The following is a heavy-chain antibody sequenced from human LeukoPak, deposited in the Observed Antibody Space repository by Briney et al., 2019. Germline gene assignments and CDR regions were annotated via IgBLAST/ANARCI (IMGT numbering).Heavy chain of an antibody. D-gene: IGHD2-15*01. V-gene: IGHV4-34*01. CDR2: INDSGST. J-gene: IGHJ5*02. Sequence: SETLSLTCAVYGGSFSGYYWSWIRQPPGKGLEWIGEINDSGSTNYNPSLKSRVTISVDTSKNQFSLKLSSVTAADTAVYYCARSRVVVAATRGHRWFDPWGQGTLVTVSS. CDR1: GGSFSGYY. CDR3: ARSRVVVAATRGHRWFDP.